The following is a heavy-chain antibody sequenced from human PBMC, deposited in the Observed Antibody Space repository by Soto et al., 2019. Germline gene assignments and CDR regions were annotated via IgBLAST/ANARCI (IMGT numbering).Heavy chain of an antibody. Sequence: GASVKVYCKASGYTFTGYYMHWVRQAPGQSLEWMGWINAGNGNTKCSQKFQGRVTITRDTSASTSYMLLSSLRSEDTAVYYCARGEGYCSGGTCYRWFDPWGQGTLVTVSS. V-gene: IGHV1-3*01. J-gene: IGHJ5*02. D-gene: IGHD2-15*01. CDR3: ARGEGYCSGGTCYRWFDP. CDR2: INAGNGNT. CDR1: GYTFTGYY.